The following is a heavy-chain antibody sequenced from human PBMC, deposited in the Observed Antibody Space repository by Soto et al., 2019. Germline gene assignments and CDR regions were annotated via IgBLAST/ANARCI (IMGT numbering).Heavy chain of an antibody. J-gene: IGHJ4*02. CDR1: GGSISGSYYY. V-gene: IGHV4-39*01. CDR3: ASSQKGYNWNYFDH. D-gene: IGHD1-20*01. Sequence: SETLSLTCSVSGGSISGSYYYWGWLRQSPGRGPEWIGSVFYTGFTSYNPSLESRVSVSVDTSKNQFSLKVSAVTAADTAVYYCASSQKGYNWNYFDHWGQGTLVTVSS. CDR2: VFYTGFT.